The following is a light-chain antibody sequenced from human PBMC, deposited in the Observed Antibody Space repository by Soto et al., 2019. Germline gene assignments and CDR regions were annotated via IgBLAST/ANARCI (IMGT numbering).Light chain of an antibody. V-gene: IGLV1-44*01. CDR3: GAWDDSLHGVV. J-gene: IGLJ2*01. CDR1: SSNIGSNT. CDR2: SNN. Sequence: QSVLTQPPSASGTPGQRVTISCSGSSSNIGSNTVNWYQQLPGTAPKLLIYSNNQRPSGVPDRFSGSKSGTSASLAISGLQSEDEADYYCGAWDDSLHGVVFGGGTKLTVL.